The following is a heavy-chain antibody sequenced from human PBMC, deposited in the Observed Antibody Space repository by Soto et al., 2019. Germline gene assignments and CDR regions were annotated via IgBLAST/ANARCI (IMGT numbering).Heavy chain of an antibody. Sequence: QVQLVQSGAEVKKPGASVKVSCKASGYTFTSYGISWVRQAPGQGLEWMGWISAYNGNTNYAQKLQGRVTMTTDTSTRTAYMELRSLRSDDTAVYYCARYSSSWPNYYYYGMDVWGQGTTVSVSS. V-gene: IGHV1-18*01. CDR3: ARYSSSWPNYYYYGMDV. CDR1: GYTFTSYG. CDR2: ISAYNGNT. D-gene: IGHD6-13*01. J-gene: IGHJ6*02.